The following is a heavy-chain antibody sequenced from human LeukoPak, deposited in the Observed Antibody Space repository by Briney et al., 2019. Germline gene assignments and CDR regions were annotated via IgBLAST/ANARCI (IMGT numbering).Heavy chain of an antibody. V-gene: IGHV3-23*01. CDR3: AKGPYGLGIYYGMDV. D-gene: IGHD3-10*01. Sequence: GGSLRLSCATSGFTFSNCGMSWVRQAPGKGLQWLPVIGGDGTTYYADSVKGRFTVSRDNSENTLYLQMNSLRAEDTAVYYCAKGPYGLGIYYGMDVWGQGTTVT. CDR1: GFTFSNCG. CDR2: IGGDGTT. J-gene: IGHJ6*02.